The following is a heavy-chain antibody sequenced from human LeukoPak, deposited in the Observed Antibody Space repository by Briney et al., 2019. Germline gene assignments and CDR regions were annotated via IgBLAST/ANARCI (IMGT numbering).Heavy chain of an antibody. D-gene: IGHD2-15*01. CDR1: GFTFADYA. CDR2: IRARAGST. CDR3: AKDPHPFLSPVVVDFDQ. V-gene: IGHV3-23*01. J-gene: IGHJ4*02. Sequence: GGSLRLSCAASGFTFADYAMNWFRQAPGKGLEWVSAIRARAGSTYYGDSVKGRFAVSRDNSKNTLYLQMNSLRAEDTAVYYCAKDPHPFLSPVVVDFDQWGQGTLVIVSS.